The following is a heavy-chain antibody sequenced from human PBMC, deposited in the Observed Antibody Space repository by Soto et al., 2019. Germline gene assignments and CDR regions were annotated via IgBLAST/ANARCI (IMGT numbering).Heavy chain of an antibody. D-gene: IGHD4-17*01. V-gene: IGHV3-33*01. J-gene: IGHJ6*03. CDR1: GFTFISYG. CDR2: IWYDGSNK. Sequence: GGSLRLSCAASGFTFISYGMHWVRQAPGKGLEWVAVIWYDGSNKYYADSVKGRFTISRDNSKNTLYLQMNSLRAEDTAVYYCARAAGDYGDYAGYYYYYYMDVWGKGTTVTVSS. CDR3: ARAAGDYGDYAGYYYYYYMDV.